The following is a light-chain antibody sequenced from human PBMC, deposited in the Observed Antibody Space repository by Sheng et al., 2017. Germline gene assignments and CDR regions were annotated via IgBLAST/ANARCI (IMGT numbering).Light chain of an antibody. CDR1: QSVSSSH. V-gene: IGKV3-20*01. CDR3: QQYDSSPYS. J-gene: IGKJ2*03. CDR2: GAS. Sequence: EIVLTQSPGTLSLSPGEGGTLSCRASQSVSSSHLAWYQQKPGQAPRLLIYGASSRATGIADRFSGSGSGTDFTLTISRLEPEDFAVYYCQQYDSSPYSFGQGTKLEIE.